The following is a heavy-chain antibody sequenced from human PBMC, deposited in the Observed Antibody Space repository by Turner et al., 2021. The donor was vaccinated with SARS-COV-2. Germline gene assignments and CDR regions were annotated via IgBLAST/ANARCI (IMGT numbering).Heavy chain of an antibody. CDR2: ISYDESDK. CDR3: ARATYLLGYCANGVCYPDY. Sequence: QVQLVGSGGGVVQPGGSLRLPGAASGFTSSSYAMHWVRQAPGKGLEWVAVISYDESDKYYADSVKGRFIISRDNSKNTLYLQMNSLRAEDTAVYYCARATYLLGYCANGVCYPDYWGQGTLVTVSS. V-gene: IGHV3-30-3*01. D-gene: IGHD2-8*01. J-gene: IGHJ4*02. CDR1: GFTSSSYA.